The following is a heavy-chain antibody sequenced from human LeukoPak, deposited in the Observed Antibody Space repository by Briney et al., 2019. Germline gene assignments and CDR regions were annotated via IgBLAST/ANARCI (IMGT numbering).Heavy chain of an antibody. CDR3: AKDRDSSGYYPSGEDY. D-gene: IGHD3-22*01. V-gene: IGHV3-23*01. CDR1: GLTFSSNA. Sequence: PGGSLRLSCAASGLTFSSNAMSWVRQAPGKGLEWVSAISGSGGSTYYADSVKGRFTISRDTSKNTLYLQMNSLRVEDTAVYYCAKDRDSSGYYPSGEDYWGQGTLVTVSS. J-gene: IGHJ4*02. CDR2: ISGSGGST.